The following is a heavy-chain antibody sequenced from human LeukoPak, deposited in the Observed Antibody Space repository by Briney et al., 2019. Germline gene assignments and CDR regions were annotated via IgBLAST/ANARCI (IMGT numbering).Heavy chain of an antibody. CDR1: GYTFTGYY. V-gene: IGHV1-2*02. CDR2: INPNSGGT. J-gene: IGHJ4*02. CDR3: ARGTYYYGSGSYTGFDY. D-gene: IGHD3-10*01. Sequence: GASVKVSCKASGYTFTGYYMHWVRQAPGQGLEWMGWINPNSGGTNYAQKFQGRVTMTRDTSISTAYMELSRLRSDDTAVYYCARGTYYYGSGSYTGFDYWGQGTLVTVSS.